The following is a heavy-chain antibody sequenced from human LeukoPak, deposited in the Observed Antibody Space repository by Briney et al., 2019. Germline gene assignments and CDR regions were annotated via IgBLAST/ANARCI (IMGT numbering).Heavy chain of an antibody. D-gene: IGHD3-9*01. J-gene: IGHJ6*02. V-gene: IGHV4-34*01. CDR2: INHSGST. Sequence: SETLSLTCAVYGGSFSGYYWSWIRQPPGKGLEWIGEINHSGSTNYNPSLKSRVTISVDTSKNQFSLKLSSVTAADTAVYYCARGLNEIRYFDWSSSGYGMDVWGQGTTVTVSS. CDR1: GGSFSGYY. CDR3: ARGLNEIRYFDWSSSGYGMDV.